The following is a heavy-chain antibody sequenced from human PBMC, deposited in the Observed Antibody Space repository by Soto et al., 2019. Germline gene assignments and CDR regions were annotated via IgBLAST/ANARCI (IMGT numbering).Heavy chain of an antibody. Sequence: SLRLSCVASGGKFDDYGRHWVRHTPGKGLEWIAGLSKDSLSISYGASMKGRFTISRDNAKNSLYLQLNSPRPEDTALYYCVKDALTAVAFYFDYWGRGALVTSPQ. D-gene: IGHD6-19*01. CDR2: LSKDSLSI. J-gene: IGHJ4*01. CDR1: GGKFDDYG. CDR3: VKDALTAVAFYFDY. V-gene: IGHV3-9*01.